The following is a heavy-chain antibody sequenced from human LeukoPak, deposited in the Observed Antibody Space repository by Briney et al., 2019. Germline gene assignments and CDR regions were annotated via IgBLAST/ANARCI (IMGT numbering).Heavy chain of an antibody. D-gene: IGHD3-22*01. J-gene: IGHJ4*02. V-gene: IGHV1-18*01. CDR1: GYTFSSYG. CDR3: ARGHPGYYDNSGYLPLDY. CDR2: ISAYSGNT. Sequence: ASVKVSCEAFGYTFSSYGISWVRQAPGQGLEWMGWISAYSGNTSYAQKLQGRVTMTADTSTNTAYMELRSLRSDDTAVYYCARGHPGYYDNSGYLPLDYWGQGTLVTASS.